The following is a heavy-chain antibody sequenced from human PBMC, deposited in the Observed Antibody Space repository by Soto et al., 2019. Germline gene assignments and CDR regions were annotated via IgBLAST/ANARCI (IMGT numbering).Heavy chain of an antibody. CDR2: FDPEDGET. CDR1: GYTLTELS. D-gene: IGHD1-26*01. CDR3: ATAARPPESIVGATKVYYYYGMDV. J-gene: IGHJ6*02. V-gene: IGHV1-24*01. Sequence: ASVKVSCKVSGYTLTELSMHWVRQAPGKGLEWMGGFDPEDGETIYAQKFQGRVTMTEDTSTATAYMELSSLRSEDTAVYYCATAARPPESIVGATKVYYYYGMDVWGQGTTVTVSS.